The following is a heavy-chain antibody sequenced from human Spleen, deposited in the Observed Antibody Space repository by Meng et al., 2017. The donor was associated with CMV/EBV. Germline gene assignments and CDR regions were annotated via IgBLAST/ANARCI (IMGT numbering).Heavy chain of an antibody. D-gene: IGHD2-8*01. J-gene: IGHJ6*02. V-gene: IGHV3-23*01. CDR2: ISGSAGST. CDR1: GFIFSSYA. CDR3: AKGGGEGHCSNGVVICPLYGMDV. Sequence: LSLTCAASGFIFSSYAMSWVRQAPGKGVEWVSGISGSAGSTYNADSVKGRFTISRDNSKNTLYLQMNSLRAEDTAVYYCAKGGGEGHCSNGVVICPLYGMDVWGQGTTVTVSS.